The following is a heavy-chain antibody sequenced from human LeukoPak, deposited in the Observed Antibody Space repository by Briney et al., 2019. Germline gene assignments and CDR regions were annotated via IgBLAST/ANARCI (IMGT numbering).Heavy chain of an antibody. CDR3: ARVVVVVAPHFDY. Sequence: PSETLSVTCAVYGGSFSGYYWSWIRQPPGKGLEWIGEINHSGSTNYNPSLKSRVTISVDTSKNQFSLKLSSVTAADTAVYYCARVVVVVAPHFDYWGQGTLVTASS. CDR1: GGSFSGYY. CDR2: INHSGST. J-gene: IGHJ4*02. D-gene: IGHD2-15*01. V-gene: IGHV4-34*01.